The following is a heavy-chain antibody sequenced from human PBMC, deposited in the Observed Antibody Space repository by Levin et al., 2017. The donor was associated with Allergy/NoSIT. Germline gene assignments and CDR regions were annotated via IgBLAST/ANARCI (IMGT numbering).Heavy chain of an antibody. D-gene: IGHD6-19*01. CDR1: GFTFSDYY. CDR2: ISSSGSTI. J-gene: IGHJ6*02. CDR3: AREGSSGWYYYYGMDV. V-gene: IGHV3-11*01. Sequence: GGSLRLSCAASGFTFSDYYMSWIRQAPGKGLEWVSYISSSGSTIYYADSVKGRFTISRDNVKNSLYLQMNSLRAEDTAVYYCAREGSSGWYYYYGMDVWGQGTTVTVSS.